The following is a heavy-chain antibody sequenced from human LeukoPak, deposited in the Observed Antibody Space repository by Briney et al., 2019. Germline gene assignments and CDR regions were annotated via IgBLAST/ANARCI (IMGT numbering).Heavy chain of an antibody. Sequence: ASVKVSCKASGYTFTSYDINWVRQATGQGLEWMGWMNPNSGNTGYAQKFQGRVTMTRNTSISTAYMELSSLRPEDTAVYYCARGGYRTWIQLWQMSYFDYWGQGTLVTVSS. D-gene: IGHD5-18*01. CDR2: MNPNSGNT. CDR1: GYTFTSYD. J-gene: IGHJ4*02. V-gene: IGHV1-8*01. CDR3: ARGGYRTWIQLWQMSYFDY.